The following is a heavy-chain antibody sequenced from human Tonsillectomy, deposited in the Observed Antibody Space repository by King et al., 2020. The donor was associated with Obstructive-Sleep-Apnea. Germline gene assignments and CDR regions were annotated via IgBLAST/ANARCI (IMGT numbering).Heavy chain of an antibody. D-gene: IGHD1-26*01. J-gene: IGHJ4*01. Sequence: VQLQESGPGLVKPSQTLSLTCTVSGGSISSGAYYWSWIRQPPGKGLEWIGYIYYSGSTYYNPSLKSRVSVSVDTSKNQFSLKLSSVTAADTAVYYCARALAVGATVGYFDYWGHGTLVTVSS. CDR2: IYYSGST. CDR1: GGSISSGAYY. V-gene: IGHV4-30-4*01. CDR3: ARALAVGATVGYFDY.